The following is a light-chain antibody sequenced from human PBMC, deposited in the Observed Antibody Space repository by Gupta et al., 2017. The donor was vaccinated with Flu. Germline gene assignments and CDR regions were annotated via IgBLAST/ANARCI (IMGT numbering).Light chain of an antibody. Sequence: QPALTQPASVSGSSGPSITISCTGTSSDVGGYNYVSWYQQHPGKAPKLMIYEVSNRPSGVSNRFSGSKSGNTASLTISGLQAEDEADYYCSSYTSSSTSVVFGGGTKLTVL. CDR2: EVS. V-gene: IGLV2-14*01. CDR1: SSDVGGYNY. J-gene: IGLJ2*01. CDR3: SSYTSSSTSVV.